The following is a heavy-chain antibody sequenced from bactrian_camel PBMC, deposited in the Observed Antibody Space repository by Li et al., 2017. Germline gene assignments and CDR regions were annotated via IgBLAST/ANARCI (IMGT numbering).Heavy chain of an antibody. CDR1: GYTFGDYS. D-gene: IGHD6*01. Sequence: VQLVESGGGSVPPGGSLRLSCAASGYTFGDYSMAWIRQAPGKGLEWVSAISPSGDITNYADSVKGQFTISRDNAKNTVYLQMNSLKPEDTAVYYCVTGRTWVAYARADFTYWGQGTQVTVS. CDR3: VTGRTWVAYARADFTY. J-gene: IGHJ6*01. V-gene: IGHV3-1*01. CDR2: ISPSGDIT.